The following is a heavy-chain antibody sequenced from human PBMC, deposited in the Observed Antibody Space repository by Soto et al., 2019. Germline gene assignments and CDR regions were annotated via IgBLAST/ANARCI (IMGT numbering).Heavy chain of an antibody. CDR3: ASPHGDSSGQTSYYYYGMDV. CDR1: GFTFSSYS. D-gene: IGHD6-19*01. CDR2: ISSSSSTI. Sequence: EVQLVESGGGLVQPGGSLRLSCAASGFTFSSYSMNWVRQAPGKGLEWVSYISSSSSTIYYADSVKGRFTISRDNAKNSLYLQMNSLRDEDTAVYCCASPHGDSSGQTSYYYYGMDVWGQGTTVTVSS. V-gene: IGHV3-48*02. J-gene: IGHJ6*02.